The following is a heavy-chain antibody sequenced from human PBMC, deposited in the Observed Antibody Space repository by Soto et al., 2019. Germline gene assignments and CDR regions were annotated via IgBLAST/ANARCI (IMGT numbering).Heavy chain of an antibody. CDR2: IIPIFGTA. V-gene: IGHV1-69*06. CDR3: ARHSSSWYYYGMDV. J-gene: IGHJ6*02. CDR1: GGTFSSYA. Sequence: SVKVSCKASGGTFSSYAISCVRQAPGQGLGWMGGIIPIFGTANYAQKFQGRVTITADKSTSTAYMELSSLRSEDTAVYYCARHSSSWYYYGMDVWGQGTTVTVSS. D-gene: IGHD6-13*01.